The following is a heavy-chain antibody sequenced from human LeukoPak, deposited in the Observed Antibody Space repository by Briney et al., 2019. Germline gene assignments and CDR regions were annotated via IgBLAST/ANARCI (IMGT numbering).Heavy chain of an antibody. CDR3: ARGDGDYPFDY. V-gene: IGHV3-7*01. J-gene: IGHJ4*02. Sequence: GGSLRLSCAASGFTFSGSAMHWARQASGKGLEWVANIKQDGSEKYYVDSVKGRFTISRDNAKNSLYLQMNSLRAEDTAVYYYARGDGDYPFDYWGQGTLVTVSS. CDR2: IKQDGSEK. D-gene: IGHD4-17*01. CDR1: GFTFSGSA.